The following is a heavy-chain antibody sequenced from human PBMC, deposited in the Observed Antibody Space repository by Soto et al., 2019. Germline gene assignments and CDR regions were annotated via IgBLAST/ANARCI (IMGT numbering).Heavy chain of an antibody. CDR2: IIPIFGTA. CDR1: VGTFSSYA. V-gene: IGHV1-69*01. D-gene: IGHD3-22*01. J-gene: IGHJ5*02. CDR3: ARVRDSSGYYSSWSGWFDP. Sequence: QVQLVQSGAEVKKPGSSVKVSCKASVGTFSSYAISWVRQAPGQGLEWMGGIIPIFGTANYAQKFQGRVTITADESTSTAYMELSSLRSEDTAVYYCARVRDSSGYYSSWSGWFDPWGQGTLVTVSS.